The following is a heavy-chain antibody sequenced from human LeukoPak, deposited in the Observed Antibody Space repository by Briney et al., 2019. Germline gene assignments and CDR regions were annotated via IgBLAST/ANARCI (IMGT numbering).Heavy chain of an antibody. CDR2: INHSGST. J-gene: IGHJ4*02. Sequence: PSETLSLTCAVYNGSFSGYYWNWIRQPPGKGLEWIGEINHSGSTNYNPSLKSRVTISVDTSKNQLSLKLSSVTAADTAVYYCARDLAYSSGWYWGWGQGTLVTVSS. V-gene: IGHV4-34*01. CDR3: ARDLAYSSGWYWG. CDR1: NGSFSGYY. D-gene: IGHD6-13*01.